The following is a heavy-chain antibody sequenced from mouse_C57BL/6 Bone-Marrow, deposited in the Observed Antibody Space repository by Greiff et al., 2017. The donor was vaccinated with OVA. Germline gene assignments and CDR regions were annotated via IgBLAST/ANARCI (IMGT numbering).Heavy chain of an antibody. J-gene: IGHJ4*01. CDR1: GYSITSGYY. V-gene: IGHV3-6*01. Sequence: EVQLKESGPGLVKPSQSLSLTCSVTGYSITSGYYWNWIRQFPGNKLEWMGYISYDGSNNYNPSLKNRISITRDTSKNQFFLKLNSVTTEDTATYYCAREPHRYYAMDYWGEGNSDTASS. CDR2: ISYDGSN. CDR3: AREPHRYYAMDY. D-gene: IGHD2-14*01.